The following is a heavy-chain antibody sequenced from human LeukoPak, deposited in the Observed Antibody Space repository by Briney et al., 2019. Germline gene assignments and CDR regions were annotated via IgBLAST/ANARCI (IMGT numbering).Heavy chain of an antibody. J-gene: IGHJ4*02. D-gene: IGHD3-10*01. CDR2: MYYSGST. CDR3: ARGGCYGSGSYDY. CDR1: GGSISSYY. V-gene: IGHV4-59*12. Sequence: SETLSLTCTVSGGSISSYYWSWIRQPPGKGLEWIGYMYYSGSTNYNPSLKSRVTISVDTSKNQFSLKLSSVTAADTAVYYCARGGCYGSGSYDYWGQGTLVTVSS.